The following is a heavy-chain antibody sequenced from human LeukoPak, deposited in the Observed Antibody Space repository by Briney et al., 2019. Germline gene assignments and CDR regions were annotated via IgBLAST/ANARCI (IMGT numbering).Heavy chain of an antibody. V-gene: IGHV4-38-2*02. D-gene: IGHD3-9*01. Sequence: PSQTLSLTCTVSGYSISGGYYWGWIRQPPGKGLEWIGTIYHGGSTYYNPSLESRVTISLDTSKNHFSLNMTSVTAADTAKYYCARVAERTWLPYDAAFDIWGLGTMVTVSS. CDR2: IYHGGST. J-gene: IGHJ3*02. CDR3: ARVAERTWLPYDAAFDI. CDR1: GYSISGGYY.